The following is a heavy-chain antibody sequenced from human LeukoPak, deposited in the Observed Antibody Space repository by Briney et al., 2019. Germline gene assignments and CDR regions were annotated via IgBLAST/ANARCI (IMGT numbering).Heavy chain of an antibody. V-gene: IGHV3-53*01. J-gene: IGHJ4*02. CDR2: ISPSGGEI. CDR3: ATYRQVLLPFES. D-gene: IGHD2-8*02. CDR1: GFTVSSNY. Sequence: GGSLRLSCAASGFTVSSNYMIWVRQPPGKGLEWVSSISPSGGEIHYADSVRGRFTISRDNSKSTLSLQMNSLRAEDTAIYYCATYRQVLLPFESWGQGTLVTVSS.